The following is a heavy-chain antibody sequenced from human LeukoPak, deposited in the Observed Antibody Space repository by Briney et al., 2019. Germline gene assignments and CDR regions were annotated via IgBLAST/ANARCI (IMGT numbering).Heavy chain of an antibody. D-gene: IGHD1-26*01. Sequence: GASVKVSCKASGYTFTSYAMHWVRQAPGQRLEWMGWINAGNGNTKYSQKFQGRVTITRDTSASTAYMELSSLRSEDTAVYYCARWELRGGGFDYWGQGTLVTVSS. J-gene: IGHJ4*02. CDR3: ARWELRGGGFDY. CDR1: GYTFTSYA. CDR2: INAGNGNT. V-gene: IGHV1-3*01.